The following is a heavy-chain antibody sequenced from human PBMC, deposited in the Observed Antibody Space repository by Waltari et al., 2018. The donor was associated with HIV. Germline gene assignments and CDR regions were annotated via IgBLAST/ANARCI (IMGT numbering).Heavy chain of an antibody. CDR1: GFIFEKCA. V-gene: IGHV3-9*01. Sequence: EVQMVESGGGLAQHGGSLRLSCAASGFIFEKCAMHWVRQTPGKGLEWVSGINWYSDSIAYADSVKGRFTISRDNAKNSLYLQMDSLRADDTAFYYCAKDLWVKGSTFWSVFDSWGQGALVTVSS. CDR3: AKDLWVKGSTFWSVFDS. D-gene: IGHD2-15*01. CDR2: INWYSDSI. J-gene: IGHJ4*02.